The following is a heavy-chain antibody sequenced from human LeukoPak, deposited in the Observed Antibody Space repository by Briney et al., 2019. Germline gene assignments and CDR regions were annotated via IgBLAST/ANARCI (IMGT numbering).Heavy chain of an antibody. V-gene: IGHV3-23*01. CDR1: GFTFNTYG. CDR2: ISGSGDAT. CDR3: ARGGVDYYGSGTYYLMYYFDY. J-gene: IGHJ4*02. Sequence: GGSLRLSCAASGFTFNTYGMSWVRQAPGEGLEWVSGISGSGDATYYADSAKGRFTIYRNDPHTTLSLQLNSRRAEDTAVYCCARGGVDYYGSGTYYLMYYFDYWGRGTLVTVSS. D-gene: IGHD3-10*01.